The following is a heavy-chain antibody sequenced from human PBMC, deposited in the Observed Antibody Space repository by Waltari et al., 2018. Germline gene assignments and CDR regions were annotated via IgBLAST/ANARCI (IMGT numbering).Heavy chain of an antibody. Sequence: EVQLLESGGGLVQPGGSLRLSCAASGFTFSSYAMSWVRQAPGKGLEWVSAISGSGCITYSADSVKGRFTISRDNSKNTLYLQMNSLRAEYTAVYYCANLRQWAALDAFDIWGQGTMVTVSS. CDR3: ANLRQWAALDAFDI. V-gene: IGHV3-23*01. J-gene: IGHJ3*02. CDR2: ISGSGCIT. D-gene: IGHD6-19*01. CDR1: GFTFSSYA.